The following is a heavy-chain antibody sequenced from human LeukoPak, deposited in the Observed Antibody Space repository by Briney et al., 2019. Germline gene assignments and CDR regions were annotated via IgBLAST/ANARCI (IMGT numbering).Heavy chain of an antibody. J-gene: IGHJ4*02. V-gene: IGHV3-48*04. CDR3: ATSSYYGSGSDN. Sequence: GGSLSLSWAASGFTFSSNTMNWVRQAPGKGLEWVSYISRSSSTIYYADSVKGRFTISRDNAKNSLYLQMNSLRAEDTAVYYCATSSYYGSGSDNWGQGTLVTVSS. CDR2: ISRSSSTI. D-gene: IGHD3-10*01. CDR1: GFTFSSNT.